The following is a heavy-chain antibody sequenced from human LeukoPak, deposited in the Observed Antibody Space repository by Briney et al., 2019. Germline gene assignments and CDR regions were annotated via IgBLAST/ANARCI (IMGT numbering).Heavy chain of an antibody. CDR3: ARDLSDYYGSGSYRPIDAFDI. CDR1: GGSISSYY. V-gene: IGHV4-59*12. CDR2: IYYSGST. D-gene: IGHD3-10*01. Sequence: SETLSLTCTVSGGSISSYYWSWIRQPPGKALDWIGYIYYSGSTDYNPSLKSRVTISVDTSKNQFSLKLSPVTAADTAVYYCARDLSDYYGSGSYRPIDAFDIWGQGTMVTVSS. J-gene: IGHJ3*02.